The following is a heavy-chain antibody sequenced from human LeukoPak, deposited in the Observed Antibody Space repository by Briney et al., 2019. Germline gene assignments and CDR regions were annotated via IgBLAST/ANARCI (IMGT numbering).Heavy chain of an antibody. CDR3: AHPGATHVGY. J-gene: IGHJ1*01. Sequence: GGSLRLSCETSGFYFSSFAMSWVRQAPGKGPEWVSTISGTGGSTYYAASVKGRFTISRDNSNNTVSLQMDSLRAEDTALYYFAHPGATHVGYWGQGTLVTVS. CDR1: GFYFSSFA. V-gene: IGHV3-23*01. CDR2: ISGTGGST. D-gene: IGHD1-26*01.